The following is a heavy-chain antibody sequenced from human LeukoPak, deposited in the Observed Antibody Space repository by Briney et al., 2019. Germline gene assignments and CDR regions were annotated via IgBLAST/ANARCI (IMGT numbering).Heavy chain of an antibody. CDR3: ARLRASSSSSDY. D-gene: IGHD6-6*01. CDR2: ISAYNGNT. CDR1: RGTFSSYA. J-gene: IGHJ4*02. Sequence: ASVKVSCKASRGTFSSYAISWVRQVPGQGLEWMGWISAYNGNTNYAQKLQGRVTMTTDTSTSTAYMELRSLRSDDTAVYYCARLRASSSSSDYWGQGTLVTVSS. V-gene: IGHV1-18*01.